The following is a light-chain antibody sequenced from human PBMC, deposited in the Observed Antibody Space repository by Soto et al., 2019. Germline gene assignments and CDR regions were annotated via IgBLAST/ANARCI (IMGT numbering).Light chain of an antibody. CDR1: ENIKNW. Sequence: DVQMTQSPSTLAASVGDRXXXXXRASENIKNWLAWYXXTQGKXXKXXISDASRLETGVPSRFSGSGYGTDLTITITSLQTDDFGTYHCQQYDVHPKTFGQGTKVDIK. J-gene: IGKJ1*01. V-gene: IGKV1-5*01. CDR2: DAS. CDR3: QQYDVHPKT.